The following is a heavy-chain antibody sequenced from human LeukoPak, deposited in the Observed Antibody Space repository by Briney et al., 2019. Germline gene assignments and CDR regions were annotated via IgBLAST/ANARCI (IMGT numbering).Heavy chain of an antibody. D-gene: IGHD2-2*01. CDR1: GFIFSSDS. CDR2: IRYDGGNK. J-gene: IGHJ4*02. V-gene: IGHV3-30*02. CDR3: AKDQEGYCSSTSCYPVN. Sequence: GGSLRLSCATSGFIFSSDSMIWVRQTPGKGLEWVAFIRYDGGNKYYADSVKGRFTISRDNSKNTLYLQMNSLRAEDTAVYYCAKDQEGYCSSTSCYPVNWGQGTLVTVSS.